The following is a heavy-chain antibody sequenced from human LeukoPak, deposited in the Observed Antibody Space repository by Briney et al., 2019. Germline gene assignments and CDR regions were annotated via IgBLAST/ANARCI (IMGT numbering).Heavy chain of an antibody. D-gene: IGHD4-17*01. V-gene: IGHV1-2*06. Sequence: ASVKVSCKASGYTFTGYYMHWVRQAPGQGLEWMGRINPNSGGTNYAQKFQGRVTMTGDTSISTAYMELSRLRSDDTAVYYCARVGDYSDAFDIWGQGTMVTVSS. CDR3: ARVGDYSDAFDI. CDR2: INPNSGGT. CDR1: GYTFTGYY. J-gene: IGHJ3*02.